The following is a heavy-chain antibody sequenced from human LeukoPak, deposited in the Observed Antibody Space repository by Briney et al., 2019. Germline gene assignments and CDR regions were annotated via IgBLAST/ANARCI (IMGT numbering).Heavy chain of an antibody. D-gene: IGHD1-26*01. J-gene: IGHJ6*02. V-gene: IGHV4-59*01. CDR2: VYYSGRT. Sequence: PSETLSLTCTVSGGSISSYYWSWIRQPPGKGLEWIGYVYYSGRTNYNPSLKSRVTISVDTSKNQSSLKLSSVTAADTAVYYCARTFSESYYYYGMDVWGQGTTVTVSS. CDR1: GGSISSYY. CDR3: ARTFSESYYYYGMDV.